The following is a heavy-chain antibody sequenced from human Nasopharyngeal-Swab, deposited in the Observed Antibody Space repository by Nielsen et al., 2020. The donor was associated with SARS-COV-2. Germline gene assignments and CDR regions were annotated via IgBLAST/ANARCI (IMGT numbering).Heavy chain of an antibody. CDR2: ISGSGGST. CDR1: GFTFSSYA. Sequence: GESLKISCAASGFTFSSYAMSWVRQAPGKGLEWVSAISGSGGSTYYADSVKGRFTISRDNSKNTLYLQMNSLRAEDTAVYYCAKSRVWFRELIRYFDYWGQGTLVTVSS. J-gene: IGHJ4*02. D-gene: IGHD3-10*01. V-gene: IGHV3-23*01. CDR3: AKSRVWFRELIRYFDY.